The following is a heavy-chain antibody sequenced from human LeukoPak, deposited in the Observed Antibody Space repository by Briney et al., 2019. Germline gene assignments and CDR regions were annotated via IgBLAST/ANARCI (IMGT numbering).Heavy chain of an antibody. CDR3: ARGRVTYRYFDY. J-gene: IGHJ4*02. CDR1: GGSFSGYY. D-gene: IGHD3-16*02. CDR2: INHSGST. V-gene: IGHV4-34*01. Sequence: SETLSLTCAVYGGSFSGYYWSWIRQPPGKGLEWIGEINHSGSTNYNPSLKSRVTISVDTSKNQFSLKLSSVTAADTAVYYCARGRVTYRYFDYWGQGTLVTVSS.